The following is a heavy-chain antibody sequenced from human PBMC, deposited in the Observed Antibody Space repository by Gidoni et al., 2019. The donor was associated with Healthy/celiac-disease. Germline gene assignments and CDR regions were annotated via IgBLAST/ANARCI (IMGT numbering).Heavy chain of an antibody. CDR3: ARPLDPGYSYGSSTEYYGMDV. D-gene: IGHD5-18*01. CDR2: IYYSGST. Sequence: QLQLQESGPGLVKPSETLSLTCTVSGGSISSSSYYWGWIRQPPGKGLEWIGSIYYSGSTYYNPSLKSRVTISVDTSKNQFSLKLSSVTAADTAVYYCARPLDPGYSYGSSTEYYGMDVWGQGTTVTVSS. V-gene: IGHV4-39*01. J-gene: IGHJ6*02. CDR1: GGSISSSSYY.